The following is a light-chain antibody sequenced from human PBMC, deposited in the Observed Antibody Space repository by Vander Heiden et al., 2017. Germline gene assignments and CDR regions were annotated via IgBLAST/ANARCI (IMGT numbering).Light chain of an antibody. CDR2: AAS. CDR3: QQSYSTPRT. Sequence: DIQMTQSPSSLSASVGDRVTITCRASQSISSYLNWYQQKPGKAPKLLIYAASSLQRGVPSRFSDSGSGTDFTLTISSLQPEDFATYYCQQSYSTPRTFGQGTKVEIK. J-gene: IGKJ1*01. V-gene: IGKV1-39*01. CDR1: QSISSY.